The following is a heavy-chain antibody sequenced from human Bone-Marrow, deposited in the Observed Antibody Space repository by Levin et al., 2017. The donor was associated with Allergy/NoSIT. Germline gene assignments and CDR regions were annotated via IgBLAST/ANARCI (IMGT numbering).Heavy chain of an antibody. J-gene: IGHJ4*02. CDR3: ARGQWLAEIDY. Sequence: RPGGSLRLSCSTSGFNFDDYAMSWVRQVPGKGLEWVSEINWNGESRGYADSVKGRFTISRDNSKNTLYLQMNSLRAEDMAVYYCARGQWLAEIDYWGQGTLVTVSS. V-gene: IGHV3-20*04. CDR2: INWNGESR. CDR1: GFNFDDYA. D-gene: IGHD6-19*01.